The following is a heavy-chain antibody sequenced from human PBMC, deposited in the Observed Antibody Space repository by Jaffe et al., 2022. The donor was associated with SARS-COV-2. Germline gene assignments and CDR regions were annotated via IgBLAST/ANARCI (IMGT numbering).Heavy chain of an antibody. Sequence: EVQLLESGGGLVQPGGSLKLSCAASGFTFSSYAMSWVRQAPGKGLEWVSSISGSGAFTYYADSVKGRFTISRDNSKNTLFLQMNSLRADDTAVYYCAKDREAGYYYGSGTCNYFAHWGQGTLVPVSS. CDR2: ISGSGAFT. V-gene: IGHV3-23*01. CDR1: GFTFSSYA. CDR3: AKDREAGYYYGSGTCNYFAH. D-gene: IGHD3-10*01. J-gene: IGHJ4*02.